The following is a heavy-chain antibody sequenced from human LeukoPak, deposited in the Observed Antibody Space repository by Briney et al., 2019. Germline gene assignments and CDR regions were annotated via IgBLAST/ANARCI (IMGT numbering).Heavy chain of an antibody. CDR2: IDWDDDK. CDR3: ARSSLGYCSGGSCYKHYDY. CDR1: GFSLRTSGMR. Sequence: SGPALVKPTQTLTLTCTFSGFSLRTSGMRVSWIRQPPGKALEWLALIDWDDDKFYNTSMKTRLTISKDPSKNQVVLTMTNMDPVDTATYYCARSSLGYCSGGSCYKHYDYWGQGTLVTVSS. D-gene: IGHD2-15*01. V-gene: IGHV2-70*04. J-gene: IGHJ4*02.